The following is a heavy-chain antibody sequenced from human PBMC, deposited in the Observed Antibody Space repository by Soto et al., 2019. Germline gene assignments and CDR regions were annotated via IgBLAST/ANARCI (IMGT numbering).Heavy chain of an antibody. CDR2: INHSGST. CDR1: GGSFSGYY. CDR3: ARGEYSSGWCDDY. J-gene: IGHJ4*02. D-gene: IGHD6-19*01. Sequence: QVQLQQWGAGLLKPSETLSLTCAVYGGSFSGYYWSWIRQPPGKGLEWIGEINHSGSTNYNPSLKSRVTISVDTSKNQFSLKLSSVTAADTAVYYCARGEYSSGWCDDYWGQGTLVTVSS. V-gene: IGHV4-34*01.